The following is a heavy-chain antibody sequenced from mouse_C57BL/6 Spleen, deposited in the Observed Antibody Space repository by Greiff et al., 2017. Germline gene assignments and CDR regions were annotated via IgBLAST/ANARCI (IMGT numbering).Heavy chain of an antibody. CDR2: ISSGSSTI. CDR3: ARDYYGSSLYWYFEV. CDR1: GFTFSDYG. Sequence: EVQVVESGGGLVKPGGSLKLSCAASGFTFSDYGMHWVRQAPEKGLEWVAYISSGSSTIYYADTVKGRFTISRDNAKNTLFLQMTSLRSEDTAMYYCARDYYGSSLYWYFEVWGTGTTVTVAS. J-gene: IGHJ1*03. V-gene: IGHV5-17*01. D-gene: IGHD1-1*01.